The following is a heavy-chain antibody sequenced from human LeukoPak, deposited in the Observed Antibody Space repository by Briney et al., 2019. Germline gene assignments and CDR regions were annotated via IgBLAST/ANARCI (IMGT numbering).Heavy chain of an antibody. Sequence: PGGTLRLSCAASGFTFDDYGMSWVRQAPGKGLEWVSGINWNGGSTGYADSVKGRFTISRDNAKNSLYLQMNSLRAEDTAVYYCAILYSSGSVDYWGQGTLVTVSS. J-gene: IGHJ4*02. CDR1: GFTFDDYG. CDR2: INWNGGST. CDR3: AILYSSGSVDY. D-gene: IGHD6-19*01. V-gene: IGHV3-20*04.